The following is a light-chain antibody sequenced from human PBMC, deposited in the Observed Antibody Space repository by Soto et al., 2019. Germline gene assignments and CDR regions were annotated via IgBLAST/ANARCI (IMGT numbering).Light chain of an antibody. Sequence: QSVLTQPASVSGSPGQSITISCSGTSSDVGRYNYVSWYQQLPGKVPKLIIYEVDHRPSGVSNRFSGSKSGNTASLTISGLQPEDEADYYCTSYTKTKTLLFGGGTKLTVL. CDR2: EVD. V-gene: IGLV2-14*01. CDR1: SSDVGRYNY. J-gene: IGLJ2*01. CDR3: TSYTKTKTLL.